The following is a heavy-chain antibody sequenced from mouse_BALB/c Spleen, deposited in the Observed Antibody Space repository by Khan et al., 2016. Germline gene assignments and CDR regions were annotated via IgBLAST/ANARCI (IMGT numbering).Heavy chain of an antibody. D-gene: IGHD1-1*01. J-gene: IGHJ2*01. Sequence: EVELVESGGDLVKPGGSLKLSCAASGFTFSSYGMSWVRQTPDKRLEWVATISSGSSYTYYPDSVKGRFTISRDTATKPLYLQMSSLKSEDTAMYYCARHELTTVYYFDYWGQGTTLTYSS. CDR3: ARHELTTVYYFDY. CDR2: ISSGSSYT. V-gene: IGHV5-6*01. CDR1: GFTFSSYG.